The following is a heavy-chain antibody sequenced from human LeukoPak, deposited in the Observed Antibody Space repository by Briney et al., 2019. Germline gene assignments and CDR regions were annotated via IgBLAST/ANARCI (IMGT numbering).Heavy chain of an antibody. J-gene: IGHJ4*01. CDR1: GGSIINSNYY. CDR2: IFYSGNT. V-gene: IGHV4-39*01. CDR3: ARRLLTHLLDY. Sequence: SETLSLTCTVSGGSIINSNYYWGWIRQPPGKGLEWIGNIFYSGNTYYNVSLKSRVSISVDTSKNQFSLKVSSVTATDTAVYFWARRLLTHLLDYWGQGIPVTVSS.